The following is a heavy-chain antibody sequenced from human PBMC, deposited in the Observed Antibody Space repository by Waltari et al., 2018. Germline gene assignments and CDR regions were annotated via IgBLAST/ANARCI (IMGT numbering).Heavy chain of an antibody. V-gene: IGHV3-30-3*01. CDR3: ARDWDV. J-gene: IGHJ6*02. Sequence: QVQLVESGGDMVQPGRSLRLSCAASGFTFNIYAMHWVRQAPGKGVEWVAAITKDGVDKHYADSVKGRFTISRDNSKNTVDLQMSSLRAEDTALYYCARDWDVWGQGTTVTVSS. CDR1: GFTFNIYA. CDR2: ITKDGVDK.